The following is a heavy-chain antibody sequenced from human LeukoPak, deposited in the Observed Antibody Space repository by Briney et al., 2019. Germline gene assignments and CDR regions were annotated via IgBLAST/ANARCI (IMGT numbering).Heavy chain of an antibody. J-gene: IGHJ4*02. Sequence: PGGSLRLSCAASGFTFSRYAMSWVRQAPGKGLEWVSAISGSGGSTYYADSVKGRFTISRDNSKNTLYLQMNSLRAEDTAVYYCAKDMSAYCGGDCYYDYWGQGTLVTVSS. CDR2: ISGSGGST. D-gene: IGHD2-21*02. CDR1: GFTFSRYA. V-gene: IGHV3-23*01. CDR3: AKDMSAYCGGDCYYDY.